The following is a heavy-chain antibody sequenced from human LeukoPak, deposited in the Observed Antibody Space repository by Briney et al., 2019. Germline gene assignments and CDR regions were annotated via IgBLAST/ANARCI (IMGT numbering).Heavy chain of an antibody. D-gene: IGHD6-6*01. J-gene: IGHJ3*02. CDR2: IRYDGNNK. CDR3: ARDRGDSSSGAFDI. CDR1: GFTFSNYG. V-gene: IGHV3-30*02. Sequence: PGGSLRLSCAASGFTFSNYGMHWVRQAPGKGLEWVAFIRYDGNNKNYADSVMGRFTISRDNPKNTLYLQLNSLREEDTAVYYCARDRGDSSSGAFDIWGQGTMVTVSS.